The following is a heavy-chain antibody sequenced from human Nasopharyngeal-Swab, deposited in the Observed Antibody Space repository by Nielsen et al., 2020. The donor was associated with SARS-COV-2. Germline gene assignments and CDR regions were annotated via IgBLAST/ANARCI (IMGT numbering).Heavy chain of an antibody. CDR3: VKDNLLRAFDL. J-gene: IGHJ3*01. D-gene: IGHD2-15*01. CDR1: GFTFDDYA. V-gene: IGHV3-9*01. Sequence: GGSLRLSCAASGFTFDDYAIHWVRQAPGRGLEWVSGISWDSGSIGYADSVKGRFTISRDNAKNSLYRQMNSLRAEDTALYYCVKDNLLRAFDLWGQGTMVTVSS. CDR2: ISWDSGSI.